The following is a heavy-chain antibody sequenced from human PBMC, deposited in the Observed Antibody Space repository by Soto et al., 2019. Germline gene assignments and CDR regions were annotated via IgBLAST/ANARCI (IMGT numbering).Heavy chain of an antibody. D-gene: IGHD3-10*01. V-gene: IGHV3-23*01. CDR1: GFVFSAYA. J-gene: IGHJ4*01. CDR3: AKRGDSKYFDY. Sequence: GSLRLSCAASGFVFSAYAMSWVRQAPGEGLEWVSAIGGSGGDTYYPDSVKGRFTMSRDNSRNTLYLQMNNLRADDTAVYYCAKRGDSKYFDYWGHGTLVTVSS. CDR2: IGGSGGDT.